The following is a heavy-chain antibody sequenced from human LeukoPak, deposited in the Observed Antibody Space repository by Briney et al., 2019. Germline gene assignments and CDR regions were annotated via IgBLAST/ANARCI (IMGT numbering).Heavy chain of an antibody. CDR2: ISYDATNK. J-gene: IGHJ3*02. Sequence: PGGSLRLSCAASGFTFSSYWMHWARQAPGKGLEWVAFISYDATNKYFTDSVKGRFTISRDNSKKTLYLQMNSLRPEDTAVYYCAKESWSTDSGKGAFDIWGQGTMVTVSS. CDR3: AKESWSTDSGKGAFDI. CDR1: GFTFSSYW. V-gene: IGHV3-30*18. D-gene: IGHD3-10*01.